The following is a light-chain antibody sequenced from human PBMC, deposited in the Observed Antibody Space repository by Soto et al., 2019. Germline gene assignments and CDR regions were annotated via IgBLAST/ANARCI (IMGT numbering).Light chain of an antibody. J-gene: IGLJ2*01. V-gene: IGLV2-14*01. CDR2: DVS. Sequence: QSVLTQPASVSGSPGQSITISCTGTSSDVGTYNYVSWYQQHPGKAPKLMIYDVSSRPSGVSNRFSGSKSGNTASLTISGLQAEDDADDYCSSYTSSSTVVFGGGTKLTVL. CDR3: SSYTSSSTVV. CDR1: SSDVGTYNY.